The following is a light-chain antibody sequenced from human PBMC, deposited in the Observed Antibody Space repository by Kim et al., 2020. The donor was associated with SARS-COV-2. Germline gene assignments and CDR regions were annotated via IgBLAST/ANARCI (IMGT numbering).Light chain of an antibody. CDR1: SPNIGSNY. CDR2: RNN. J-gene: IGLJ2*01. V-gene: IGLV1-47*01. CDR3: AAWDDSLSVV. Sequence: PGQRDAISCSGSSPNIGSNYVYWYQQLPGTAPNLLIYRNNQRPSGVPDRCSGSKSGTSASLAISGLRSEDEADYYCAAWDDSLSVVFGGGTQLTVL.